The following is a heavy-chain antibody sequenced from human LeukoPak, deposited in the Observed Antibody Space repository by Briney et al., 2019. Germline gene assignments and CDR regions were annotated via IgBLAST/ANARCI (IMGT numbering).Heavy chain of an antibody. V-gene: IGHV4-34*01. D-gene: IGHD2-2*01. CDR2: INHSGST. J-gene: IGHJ5*02. CDR3: ARVVCSSTSCYNWFDP. Sequence: PSGTLSLTCAVYGGSFSGYYWSWVRQPPGKGLEWIGEINHSGSTNYNPSLKSRVTISVDTSKNQFSLKLSSVTAADTAVYYCARVVCSSTSCYNWFDPWGQGTLVTVSS. CDR1: GGSFSGYY.